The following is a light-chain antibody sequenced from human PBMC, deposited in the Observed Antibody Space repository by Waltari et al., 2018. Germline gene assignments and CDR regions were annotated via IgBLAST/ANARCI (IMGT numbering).Light chain of an antibody. CDR1: QSVLSSSNNENY. Sequence: DIVMTQSPDSLAVSLGERATINCKSSQSVLSSSNNENYLAWYQPKPGQPPKLLIIWASTRESGVPDRFSGSGSGTDFTLTISSLQAEDVAVYYCQQYYNTPLTFGQGTKVEIK. V-gene: IGKV4-1*01. CDR3: QQYYNTPLT. CDR2: WAS. J-gene: IGKJ1*01.